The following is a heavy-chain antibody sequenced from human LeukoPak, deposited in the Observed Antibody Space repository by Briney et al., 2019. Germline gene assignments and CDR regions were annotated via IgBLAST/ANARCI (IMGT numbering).Heavy chain of an antibody. V-gene: IGHV3-30*03. J-gene: IGHJ4*02. D-gene: IGHD3-22*01. CDR1: GFTFSSYG. CDR2: ISYDGSNK. Sequence: GRSLRLSCAASGFTFSSYGMHWVRQAPGKGLEWVAVISYDGSNKYYADSVKGRFTISRDNSKNTLYLQMNSLRAEDTAVYYCASSGFYDSSGYSYYFDYWGQGTLVTVSS. CDR3: ASSGFYDSSGYSYYFDY.